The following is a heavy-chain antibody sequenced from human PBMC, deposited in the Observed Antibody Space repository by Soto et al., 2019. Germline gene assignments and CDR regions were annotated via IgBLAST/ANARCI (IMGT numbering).Heavy chain of an antibody. CDR1: GGSISSGGYY. CDR2: IYYSGST. Sequence: QVQLQESGPGLVKPSQTLSLTCTVSGGSISSGGYYWSWLRQHPGKGLEGMGYIYYSGSTYYNPSLKSRVTIAVDTTKNQFSLKLSSVNAADTAVYYCAREDTAMVDHWGQGTLVTVSS. J-gene: IGHJ5*02. CDR3: AREDTAMVDH. V-gene: IGHV4-31*03. D-gene: IGHD5-18*01.